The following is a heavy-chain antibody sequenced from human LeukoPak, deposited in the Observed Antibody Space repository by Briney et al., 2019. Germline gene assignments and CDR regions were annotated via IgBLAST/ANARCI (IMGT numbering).Heavy chain of an antibody. CDR3: AKGRIAPDD. CDR2: ISGSGGST. J-gene: IGHJ4*02. Sequence: GGSVTLLCTASGYPLKVWDTLCPRQAPGKGLEWVSGISGSGGSTYYADSVKGRFSISRDNSRNTLYLQMNSLRAEDTAVYYCAKGRIAPDDWGQGTLVTVSS. V-gene: IGHV3-23*01. CDR1: GYPLKVWD. D-gene: IGHD2-15*01.